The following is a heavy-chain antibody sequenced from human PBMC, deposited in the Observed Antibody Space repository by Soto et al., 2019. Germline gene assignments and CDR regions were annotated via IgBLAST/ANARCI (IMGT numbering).Heavy chain of an antibody. CDR1: GFTFSSYA. D-gene: IGHD3-22*01. Sequence: RLSCAASGFTFSSYAMSWVRQAPGKGLEWVSAISGSGGSTYYADSVKGRFTISRDNSKNTLYLQMNSLRAEDTAVYYCAGGTYYYDSSGYFGAPAGYWGQGTLVTVSS. CDR3: AGGTYYYDSSGYFGAPAGY. V-gene: IGHV3-23*01. J-gene: IGHJ4*02. CDR2: ISGSGGST.